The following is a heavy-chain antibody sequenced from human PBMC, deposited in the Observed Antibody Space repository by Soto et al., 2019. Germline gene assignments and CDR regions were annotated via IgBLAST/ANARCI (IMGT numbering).Heavy chain of an antibody. V-gene: IGHV4-4*02. D-gene: IGHD3-16*01. Sequence: PSETLSLTCAVSGGSISSFNWWSWIRQPPGKGLEWIGDIYYSGNTDYNPSLKSRLAISIDTSKNQFSLKLSSVTAADTAVYFCAREGGESSDGLYYFDSWGQGSLVTV. CDR3: AREGGESSDGLYYFDS. CDR1: GGSISSFNW. J-gene: IGHJ4*02. CDR2: IYYSGNT.